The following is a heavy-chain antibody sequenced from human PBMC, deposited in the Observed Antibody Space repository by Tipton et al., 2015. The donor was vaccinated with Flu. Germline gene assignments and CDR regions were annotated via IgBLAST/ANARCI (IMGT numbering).Heavy chain of an antibody. Sequence: TLSLTCSVSGGSVDSTTYYWGWIRQPPGKGLEWIGSIYNGWRVYYNPSLKSRVTISMDTSSNHFAMKLSSVTAADTAVYYCAGHFTAGLFASWGQGTPVTVSS. V-gene: IGHV4-39*06. J-gene: IGHJ4*02. CDR3: AGHFTAGLFAS. CDR2: IYNGWRV. CDR1: GGSVDSTTYY. D-gene: IGHD6-13*01.